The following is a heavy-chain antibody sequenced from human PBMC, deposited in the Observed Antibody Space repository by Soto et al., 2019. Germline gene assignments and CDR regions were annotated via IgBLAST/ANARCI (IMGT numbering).Heavy chain of an antibody. CDR3: ARASVLWIID. V-gene: IGHV4-39*01. D-gene: IGHD2-21*01. CDR2: RLYSGST. J-gene: IGHJ4*02. Sequence: SETLSLTCTVSGGSISTNTYYWGWIRQSPGKGLEWIGSRLYSGSTYYNPSLKSRVNISVDTSKNQFSLKLDSVTAADAAVYFCARASVLWIIDWGQGTLVTVSS. CDR1: GGSISTNTYY.